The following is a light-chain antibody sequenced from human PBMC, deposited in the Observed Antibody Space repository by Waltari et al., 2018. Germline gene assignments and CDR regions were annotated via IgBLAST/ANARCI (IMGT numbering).Light chain of an antibody. Sequence: PGQSLTIPCPGTSHDLGFYNYVSWYQQHPGNPPKLMVYEVSYRPSGISNRFSGSKSGNTASPTISGLQADDEADYYCSSYTRINTLMFGGGTKVTVL. CDR3: SSYTRINTLM. CDR1: SHDLGFYNY. V-gene: IGLV2-14*01. CDR2: EVS. J-gene: IGLJ3*02.